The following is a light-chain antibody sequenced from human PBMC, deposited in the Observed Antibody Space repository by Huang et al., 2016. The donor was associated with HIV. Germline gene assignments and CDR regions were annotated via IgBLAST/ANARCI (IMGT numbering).Light chain of an antibody. CDR3: HQYYTAPQT. CDR1: QRILHSSNNKNY. J-gene: IGKJ1*01. CDR2: WAS. Sequence: DIVMTQSPDSMTVSLGERATINCKSSQRILHSSNNKNYLTWYQQKPGQPPKVLIYWASSLESWVPDRFIGSWSGTDFTLTISNLQPEDVAVYFCHQYYTAPQTFGQGTKVEIK. V-gene: IGKV4-1*01.